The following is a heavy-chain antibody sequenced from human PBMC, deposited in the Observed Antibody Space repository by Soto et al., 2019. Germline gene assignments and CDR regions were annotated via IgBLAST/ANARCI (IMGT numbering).Heavy chain of an antibody. J-gene: IGHJ6*02. Sequence: PGGSLRLSCAASGFTFSDYAMHWVRQAPGKWMEWVAILSFYGRNDHDAESVQGRFTICRDTSETPLCLQMNSLRADDMSVYYCARPAATVIVDSGKNVWGQGTGDTVSS. V-gene: IGHV3-30-3*01. D-gene: IGHD4-17*01. CDR2: LSFYGRND. CDR3: ARPAATVIVDSGKNV. CDR1: GFTFSDYA.